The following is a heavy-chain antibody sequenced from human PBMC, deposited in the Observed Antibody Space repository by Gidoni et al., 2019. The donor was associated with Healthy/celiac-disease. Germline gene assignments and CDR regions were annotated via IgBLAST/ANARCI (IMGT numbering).Heavy chain of an antibody. V-gene: IGHV3-23*01. CDR1: GFTFGRYA. D-gene: IGHD3-3*01. CDR3: AKVTYYDFWSGYPPAGMDV. Sequence: EVQLLESGGGVVHRGGSRRLSCAASGFTFGRYAMSWVRQVPGKGLEWVSAISGRGGSTYYADSVKGRFTISRDNSKNTLYLQMNSLRAEDTAVYYCAKVTYYDFWSGYPPAGMDVWGQGTTVTVSS. CDR2: ISGRGGST. J-gene: IGHJ6*02.